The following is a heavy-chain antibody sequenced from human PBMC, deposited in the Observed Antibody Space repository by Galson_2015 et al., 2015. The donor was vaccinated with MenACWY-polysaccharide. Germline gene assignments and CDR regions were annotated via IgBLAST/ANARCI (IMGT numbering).Heavy chain of an antibody. Sequence: SETLSLTCAVSGYSISSGYYWGWIRQPPGKGLEWIGSIYHSGSTYYNPSLKSRVTISVDTSKNQFSLKLSPVTAADTAVCYCARVEKYSGSYYILHWGQGTLVTVSS. CDR1: GYSISSGYY. V-gene: IGHV4-38-2*01. CDR3: ARVEKYSGSYYILH. J-gene: IGHJ4*02. D-gene: IGHD1-26*01. CDR2: IYHSGST.